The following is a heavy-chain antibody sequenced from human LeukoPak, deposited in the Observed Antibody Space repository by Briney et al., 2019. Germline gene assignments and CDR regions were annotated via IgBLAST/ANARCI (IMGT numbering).Heavy chain of an antibody. J-gene: IGHJ4*02. CDR3: ASAVWYYDSSGYPG. V-gene: IGHV1-2*06. Sequence: ASVKVSCKASGYTFTGYYMHWVRRAPGQGLEWMGRINPNSGGTNYAQKFQGRVTMTRDTSISTAYMELSRLRSDDTAVYYCASAVWYYDSSGYPGWGQGTLVTVSS. CDR2: INPNSGGT. D-gene: IGHD3-22*01. CDR1: GYTFTGYY.